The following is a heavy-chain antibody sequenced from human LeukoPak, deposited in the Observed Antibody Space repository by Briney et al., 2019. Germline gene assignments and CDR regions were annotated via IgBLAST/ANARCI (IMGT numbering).Heavy chain of an antibody. CDR3: ARLELDAFDI. D-gene: IGHD1-7*01. Sequence: SETLSLTCTVSGYSISSGYYWGWIRQPPGKGLEWIGSIYHSGSTYYNPSLKSRVTISVDTSKNQFSLKLSSVTAADTAVYYCARLELDAFDIWGQGTMVTVSS. CDR1: GYSISSGYY. V-gene: IGHV4-38-2*02. J-gene: IGHJ3*02. CDR2: IYHSGST.